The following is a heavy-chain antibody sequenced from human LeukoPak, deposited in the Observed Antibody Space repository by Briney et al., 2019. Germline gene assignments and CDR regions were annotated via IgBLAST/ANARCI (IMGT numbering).Heavy chain of an antibody. Sequence: SETLSLTCTVSGGSISSYYWSWIRQPAGKGLEWIGRIYTSGSTNYNPSLKSRVTMSVDTSKNQFSLKLSSVTAADTAVYYCARPFIRGNHLNQTYWGQGTLVTVSS. V-gene: IGHV4-4*07. CDR3: ARPFIRGNHLNQTY. D-gene: IGHD3-10*01. CDR2: IYTSGST. J-gene: IGHJ4*02. CDR1: GGSISSYY.